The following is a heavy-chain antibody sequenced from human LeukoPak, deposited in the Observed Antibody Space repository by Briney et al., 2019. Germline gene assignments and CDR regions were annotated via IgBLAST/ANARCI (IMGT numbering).Heavy chain of an antibody. Sequence: GGSLRLSCAASGFTFDDYGMTWVRQAPGKGLEWVSGINWNGGSTGYADSVKGRFTISRDDAKNSLYLQMNSPRPEDTAFYYCARAGLYNWNYEGTTYFDFWGQGTLVTVSA. J-gene: IGHJ4*02. CDR2: INWNGGST. CDR1: GFTFDDYG. CDR3: ARAGLYNWNYEGTTYFDF. D-gene: IGHD1-7*01. V-gene: IGHV3-20*04.